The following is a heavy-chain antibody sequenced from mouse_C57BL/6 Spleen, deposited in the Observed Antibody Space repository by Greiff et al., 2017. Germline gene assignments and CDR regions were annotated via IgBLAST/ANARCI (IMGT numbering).Heavy chain of an antibody. Sequence: QVQLQQSGAELVRPGASVTLSCKASGYTFTDYEMHWVKQTPVHGLEWIGAIDPETGGTAYNQKFKGKGILTADKSSSTASVELRSLTSEDAAVFYYTRGESYYSSYGYFDYWGQGTTLTVSS. CDR3: TRGESYYSSYGYFDY. D-gene: IGHD2-5*01. CDR2: IDPETGGT. J-gene: IGHJ2*01. CDR1: GYTFTDYE. V-gene: IGHV1-15*01.